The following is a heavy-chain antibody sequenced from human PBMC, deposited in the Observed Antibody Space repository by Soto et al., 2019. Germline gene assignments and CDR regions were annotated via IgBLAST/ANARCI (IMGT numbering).Heavy chain of an antibody. CDR3: AQRLDFSSAYNY. Sequence: QITLKESGPTLVRPTQTLTLTCTFSGFSLSGGGVGVAWIRQPPGKALEWLALAYWNNDKRYRPSLKSRRTITKDTSKNQVVLTMTNVDPVDTATYYCAQRLDFSSAYNYWGQGALVIVSS. J-gene: IGHJ4*02. CDR2: AYWNNDK. CDR1: GFSLSGGGVG. D-gene: IGHD3-3*01. V-gene: IGHV2-5*01.